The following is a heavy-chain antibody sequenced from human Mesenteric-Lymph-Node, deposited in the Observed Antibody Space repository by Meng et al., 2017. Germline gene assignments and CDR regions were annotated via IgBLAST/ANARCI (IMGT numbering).Heavy chain of an antibody. Sequence: QVQFVQSGAEVKKPGASMKVSCKASGYTFISYTIHWLRQAPGQRLEWMGWINTGNGNTKYSHKFQGRVTITRDTSASAAYMELSSLRSEDTAVYYCARGGRGCFDFWGQGTLVTVSS. J-gene: IGHJ4*02. D-gene: IGHD2-15*01. CDR3: ARGGRGCFDF. CDR1: GYTFISYT. V-gene: IGHV1-3*04. CDR2: INTGNGNT.